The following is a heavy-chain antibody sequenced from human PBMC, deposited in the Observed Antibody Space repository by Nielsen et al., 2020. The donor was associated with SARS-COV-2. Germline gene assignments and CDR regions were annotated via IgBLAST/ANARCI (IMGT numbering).Heavy chain of an antibody. J-gene: IGHJ6*03. V-gene: IGHV3-33*01. CDR1: GFTFSGYG. D-gene: IGHD1-1*01. CDR2: IWYDGSNK. Sequence: GGSLRLSCAASGFTFSGYGMHWVRQAPGKGLEWVAVIWYDGSNKYHADSVKGRFTISRDNSKNTLFLQMNNLRAEDTAVYYCARGRCTSYNCAKLGGYMDVWGKETTVTVSS. CDR3: ARGRCTSYNCAKLGGYMDV.